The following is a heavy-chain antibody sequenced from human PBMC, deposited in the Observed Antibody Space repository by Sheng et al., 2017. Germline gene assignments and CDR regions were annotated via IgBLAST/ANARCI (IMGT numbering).Heavy chain of an antibody. Sequence: QVQLQQWGAGLLKPSETLSLTCAVYGGSFSGYYWSWIRQPPGKGLEWIGEINHSGSTNYNPSLKSRVTISVDTSKNQFSLKLSSVTAADTAVYYCARGEAKGSGRHAFDIWGQGTMVTVSS. D-gene: IGHD2-15*01. CDR3: ARGEAKGSGRHAFDI. V-gene: IGHV4-34*01. CDR2: INHSGST. CDR1: GGSFSGYY. J-gene: IGHJ3*02.